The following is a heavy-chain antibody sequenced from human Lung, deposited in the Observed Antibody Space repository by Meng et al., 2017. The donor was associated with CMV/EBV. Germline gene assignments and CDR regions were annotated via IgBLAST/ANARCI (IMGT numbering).Heavy chain of an antibody. CDR1: GFTFTSSA. CDR2: IVVGSGNT. J-gene: IGHJ6*01. V-gene: IGHV1-58*01. CDR3: AAEALKEQWLVYYYGMDV. Sequence: SVKVSCKASGFTFTSSAVQWVRQARGQRLEWIGWIVVGSGNTNYAQKFQERVTITRDMSTSTAYMELSSLRSEDTAVYYCAAEALKEQWLVYYYGMDVWXQGNXVTVDS. D-gene: IGHD6-19*01.